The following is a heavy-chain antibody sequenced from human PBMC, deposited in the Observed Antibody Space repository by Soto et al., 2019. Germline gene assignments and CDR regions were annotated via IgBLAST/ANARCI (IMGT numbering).Heavy chain of an antibody. J-gene: IGHJ5*02. CDR3: AREIKTVRGLVDPNWFDP. CDR1: GYTFRSSD. Sequence: QVQLVQSGVEVKKPGASVKVSCKASGYTFRSSDITWVRQAPGQGLEWMGRISTSSGNTNYGQNFQDRVTLTTDTSTNIAYMELRSLRPDDTAEYYCAREIKTVRGLVDPNWFDPWGQGTLVIVSS. CDR2: ISTSSGNT. V-gene: IGHV1-18*01. D-gene: IGHD3-10*01.